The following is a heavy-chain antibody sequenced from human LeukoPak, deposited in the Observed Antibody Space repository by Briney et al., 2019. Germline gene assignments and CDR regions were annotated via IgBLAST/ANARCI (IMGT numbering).Heavy chain of an antibody. CDR2: INHSGST. CDR1: GGSFSGYY. D-gene: IGHD3-10*01. J-gene: IGHJ6*03. CDR3: ARLRTLWFGKQNYYMDV. Sequence: PSETLSLTCAVYGGSFSGYYWSWIRQPLGKGLEWIGEINHSGSTNYNPSLKGRVTISVDTSKNQFSLKLSSVTAADTAVYYCARLRTLWFGKQNYYMDVWGKGTTVTVSS. V-gene: IGHV4-34*01.